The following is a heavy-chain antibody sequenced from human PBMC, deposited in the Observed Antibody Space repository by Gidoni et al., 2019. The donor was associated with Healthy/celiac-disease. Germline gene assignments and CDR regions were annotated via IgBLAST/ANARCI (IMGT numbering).Heavy chain of an antibody. CDR3: AAVRYNYGYGFDY. CDR2: IFVGSGNT. D-gene: IGHD5-18*01. CDR1: GFTFSKSA. J-gene: IGHJ4*02. Sequence: QMQLVQSGPEVKKPGTSLYVSCKSSGFTFSKSAVQWVLQARGQRLEWIGWIFVGSGNTNYAKKFQERVIITRDMSTSTAYMELSSLRSEDTAVYYCAAVRYNYGYGFDYWGQGTLVTVSS. V-gene: IGHV1-58*01.